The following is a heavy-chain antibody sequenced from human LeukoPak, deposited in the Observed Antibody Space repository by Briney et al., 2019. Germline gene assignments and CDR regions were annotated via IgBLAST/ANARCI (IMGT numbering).Heavy chain of an antibody. D-gene: IGHD6-6*01. CDR2: IYHSSST. CDR1: GYSISSGYY. J-gene: IGHJ6*03. V-gene: IGHV4-38-2*01. CDR3: ARGLGSSSSHYYMDV. Sequence: SETLSLTCAVSGYSISSGYYWGWIQEPAGEGLEWFGIIYHSSSTNYNPSLKSRVTISVDTSKNQFSLKLSSVTAADTAVYYCARGLGSSSSHYYMDVWGKGTTVTVSS.